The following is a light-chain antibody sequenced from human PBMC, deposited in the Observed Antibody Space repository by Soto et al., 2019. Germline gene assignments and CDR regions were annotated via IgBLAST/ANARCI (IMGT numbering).Light chain of an antibody. CDR2: LGS. V-gene: IGKV2-28*01. J-gene: IGKJ5*01. CDR3: MQGTHWPIT. CDR1: QSLLHSNGYNY. Sequence: EIVITQSPLSLPVTPGEPASISCMSSQSLLHSNGYNYLDWYLQKPGQSPQLLIYLGSNRASGVPDRFSGSGSGTDFTLKISRVEAEDVGVYYCMQGTHWPITFGQGTRLEIK.